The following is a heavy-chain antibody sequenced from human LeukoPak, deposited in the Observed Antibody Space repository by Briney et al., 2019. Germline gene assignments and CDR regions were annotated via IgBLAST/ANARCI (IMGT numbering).Heavy chain of an antibody. J-gene: IGHJ6*04. D-gene: IGHD3-10*02. CDR3: AELGITMIGGV. V-gene: IGHV3-48*04. Sequence: GGSLRLSCSASGFTFSSYGMHWVRQAPGKGLEWVSYISSSGSTIYYADSVKGRFTISRDNAKNSLYLQMNSLRAEDTAVYYCAELGITMIGGVWGKGTTVTISS. CDR1: GFTFSSYG. CDR2: ISSSGSTI.